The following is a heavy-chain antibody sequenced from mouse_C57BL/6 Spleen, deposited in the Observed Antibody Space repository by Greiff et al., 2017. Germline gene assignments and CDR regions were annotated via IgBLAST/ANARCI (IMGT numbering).Heavy chain of an antibody. J-gene: IGHJ4*01. CDR1: GYTFTNYW. CDR2: IYPGGGYT. Sequence: VQLQQSGAELVRPGTSVKMSCKASGYTFTNYWIGWAKQRPGHGLEWIGEIYPGGGYTNYNEKFKGKATLTADKSSSTAYMQFSSLTSEDSAIYYCARAQDDYDVGYAMDYWGQGTSVTVSS. V-gene: IGHV1-63*01. D-gene: IGHD2-4*01. CDR3: ARAQDDYDVGYAMDY.